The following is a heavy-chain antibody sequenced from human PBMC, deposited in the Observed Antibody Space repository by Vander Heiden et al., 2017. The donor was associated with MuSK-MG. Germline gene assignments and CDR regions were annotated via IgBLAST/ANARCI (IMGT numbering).Heavy chain of an antibody. D-gene: IGHD5-18*01. CDR3: AKDKGIRGYSYGGLDY. CDR2: ISGSGGST. J-gene: IGHJ4*02. V-gene: IGHV3-23*01. Sequence: EVQLLESGGGLVQPGGSLRLSCAASGFTFSSYAMSWVRQAPGKGLEWVSAISGSGGSTYYADSVKGRFTISRDNSKNTLYLQMNSLRAEDTAVYYCAKDKGIRGYSYGGLDYWGQGTLVTVSS. CDR1: GFTFSSYA.